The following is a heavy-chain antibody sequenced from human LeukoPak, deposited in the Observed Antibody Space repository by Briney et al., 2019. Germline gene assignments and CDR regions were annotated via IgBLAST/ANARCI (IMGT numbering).Heavy chain of an antibody. Sequence: KSSETLSLTCTVSDVSISSYYWNWFRQPPGKGLEWIGHIYYTGTTHYNPSLQSRVSISIDTSKNQFSLKLRSVTAVETAVYYCARWGHFDTSGYFVADYWGQGTLITVSS. D-gene: IGHD3-22*01. CDR2: IYYTGTT. CDR1: DVSISSYY. J-gene: IGHJ4*02. CDR3: ARWGHFDTSGYFVADY. V-gene: IGHV4-59*01.